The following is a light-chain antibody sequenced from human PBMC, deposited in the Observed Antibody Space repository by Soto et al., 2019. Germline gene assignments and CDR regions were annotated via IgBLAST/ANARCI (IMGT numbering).Light chain of an antibody. CDR1: SSDVGGYNY. V-gene: IGLV2-14*01. CDR2: EVF. CDR3: CSYTTTSTFV. J-gene: IGLJ2*01. Sequence: QSALTQPASVSGSPGQSITISCTGTSSDVGGYNYVSWYQQHPGKVPKIIIYEVFRRPSGVSNRFSGSKSGNTASLTISGLQAEDEADYYCCSYTTTSTFVFGGGTKVTVL.